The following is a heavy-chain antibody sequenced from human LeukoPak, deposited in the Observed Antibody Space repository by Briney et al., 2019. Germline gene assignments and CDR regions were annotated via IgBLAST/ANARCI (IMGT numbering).Heavy chain of an antibody. Sequence: PGGSLRLSCAASGFTFSYAWMNWVRQAPGKGLEWLGRIKSRINGGTAEYTAPVKGRLTISRDDSKNTLYLQMNSLKTEDTAVYYCTTEHYYDSSGYPYFDYWGQGTLVTVSS. CDR1: GFTFSYAW. D-gene: IGHD3-22*01. CDR3: TTEHYYDSSGYPYFDY. V-gene: IGHV3-15*01. J-gene: IGHJ4*02. CDR2: IKSRINGGTA.